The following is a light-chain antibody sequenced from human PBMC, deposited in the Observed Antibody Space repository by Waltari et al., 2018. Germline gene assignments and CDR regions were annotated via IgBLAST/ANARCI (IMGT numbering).Light chain of an antibody. Sequence: IQVTQSPSSLSASVGDRVTITCRASQDLDNWLAWYQQKPGKAPNLLIYGASVLESGVPSRFSGSGSGTDFTLTISSLQPEDFATYYCQQSQGFPYTFGQGTKLEIK. CDR2: GAS. J-gene: IGKJ2*01. CDR1: QDLDNW. CDR3: QQSQGFPYT. V-gene: IGKV1-12*01.